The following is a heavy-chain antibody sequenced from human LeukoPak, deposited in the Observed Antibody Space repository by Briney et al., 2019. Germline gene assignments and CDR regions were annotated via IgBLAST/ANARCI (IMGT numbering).Heavy chain of an antibody. CDR3: ASRSGSSSWTYDAFDI. V-gene: IGHV4-59*08. J-gene: IGHJ3*02. CDR1: GGSISSYY. Sequence: PSETLSLTCTVSGGSISSYYWSWIRQPPGKGLEWIGYIYYSGSTNYNPSLKSRVTISVDTSKNQFSLKLSSATAADTAVYYCASRSGSSSWTYDAFDIWGQGTMVTVSS. D-gene: IGHD6-13*01. CDR2: IYYSGST.